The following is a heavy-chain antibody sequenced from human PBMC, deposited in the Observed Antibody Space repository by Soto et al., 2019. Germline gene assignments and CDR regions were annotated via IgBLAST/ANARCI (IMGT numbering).Heavy chain of an antibody. CDR3: ARGGYSTSSRRQWYFYL. CDR1: GYSFSTYG. D-gene: IGHD6-25*01. CDR2: ISGFHGNT. J-gene: IGHJ2*01. V-gene: IGHV1-18*01. Sequence: QVQLVQSGAEVKKPGASMKVSCEASGYSFSTYGIAWVRQAPGQGLEWMAWISGFHGNTKYAEKFQDRATVTVDTSTSTGYLELESLRSDDTALYYCARGGYSTSSRRQWYFYLRGRGTLLTVSS.